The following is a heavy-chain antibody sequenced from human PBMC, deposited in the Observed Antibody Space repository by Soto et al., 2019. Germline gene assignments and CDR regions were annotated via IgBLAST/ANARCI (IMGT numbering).Heavy chain of an antibody. Sequence: EVQLVESGGGLVQPGGSLRLSCAASGFTFNTYNMNWVRHVPGKGLEWVSYISSSSSTIHYADSVEGRFTISRDNAKNSLYLQMSSTRAEDTAVYYCARAKTGQHKPYDSSGYHCDYWGQGTLVTVSS. CDR1: GFTFNTYN. CDR2: ISSSSSTI. D-gene: IGHD3-22*01. V-gene: IGHV3-48*01. CDR3: ARAKTGQHKPYDSSGYHCDY. J-gene: IGHJ4*02.